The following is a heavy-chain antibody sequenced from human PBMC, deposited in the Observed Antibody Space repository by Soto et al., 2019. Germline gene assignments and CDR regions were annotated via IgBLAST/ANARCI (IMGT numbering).Heavy chain of an antibody. Sequence: PSETLSLTCTVSGGSISSYYWSWLRQPPGKGLEWIGYIYYSGSTNYNPSLKSRVTISVDTSKNQFSLKLSSVTAADTDVYYCARRYGGTFDYWGQGTLVTVS. D-gene: IGHD2-15*01. V-gene: IGHV4-59*08. CDR2: IYYSGST. J-gene: IGHJ4*02. CDR1: GGSISSYY. CDR3: ARRYGGTFDY.